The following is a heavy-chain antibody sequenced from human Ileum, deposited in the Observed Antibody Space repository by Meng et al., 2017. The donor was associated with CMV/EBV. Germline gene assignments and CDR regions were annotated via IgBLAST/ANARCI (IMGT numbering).Heavy chain of an antibody. D-gene: IGHD2-2*01. CDR2: INPHSGAT. CDR3: ARPLDSFSSTSFHFDY. Sequence: ASVKVSCKASGYTFTGHYIHWLRQAPGQGLEWMGWINPHSGATKYAQMFQGRVAMTRDTSISTAYLHLSRLKSDDTAVYYCARPLDSFSSTSFHFDYWGQGTLVTVSS. V-gene: IGHV1-2*02. CDR1: GYTFTGHY. J-gene: IGHJ4*02.